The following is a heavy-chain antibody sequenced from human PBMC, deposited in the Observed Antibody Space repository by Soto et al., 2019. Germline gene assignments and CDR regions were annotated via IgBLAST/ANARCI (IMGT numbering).Heavy chain of an antibody. V-gene: IGHV1-8*01. J-gene: IGHJ5*02. CDR2: MNPGSGDT. CDR1: GYSFTNND. Sequence: QVQLVQSGAEVREPGASVKVSCKASGYSFTNNDVTWVRQATGQGLEWMGGMNPGSGDTGYAQKFQGRVTMTREISIATASMVLSSLRSYDTAIYYCARMATFGSLNWFDPWGQGTLVTVSS. D-gene: IGHD3-16*01. CDR3: ARMATFGSLNWFDP.